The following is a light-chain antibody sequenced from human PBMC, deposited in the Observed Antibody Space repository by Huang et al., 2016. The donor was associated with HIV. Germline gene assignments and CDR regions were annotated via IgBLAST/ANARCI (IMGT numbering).Light chain of an antibody. CDR2: GAF. CDR1: QSVSSAY. CDR3: QQRDSSPWT. V-gene: IGKV3-20*01. J-gene: IGKJ1*01. Sequence: EIVLTQSPGTLSLSPGESATVSCRASQSVSSAYLTWYQQKRGQAPRVLIYGAFNRATGSPDRFSGSGSGTDFTLTISRLGPEDFAVYYCQQRDSSPWTFGQGTKLEIK.